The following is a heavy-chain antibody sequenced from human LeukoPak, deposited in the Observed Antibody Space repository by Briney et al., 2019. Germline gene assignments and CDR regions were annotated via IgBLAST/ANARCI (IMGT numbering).Heavy chain of an antibody. V-gene: IGHV3-48*03. CDR2: ISRRSSSI. CDR3: GRFDY. J-gene: IGHJ4*02. Sequence: GGSLRLFCAASGFTFSSYEMNWVRQAPRKGLEWVSYISRRSSSIFCGVSVKGRFTISRDNAKNSLYLQMNSLRAEDTAVYYCGRFDYWGQGTLVTVSS. CDR1: GFTFSSYE.